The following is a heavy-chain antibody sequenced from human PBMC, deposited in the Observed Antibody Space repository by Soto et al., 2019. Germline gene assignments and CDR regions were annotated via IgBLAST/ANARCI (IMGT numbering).Heavy chain of an antibody. Sequence: ASVKVSCKASGGTFSSYAISWVRQAPGQGLEWMGGIIPIFGTANYAQKFQGRVTITADASTSTVYMELSSLRSEDTAVYYCARDRRLGYSYGPGTYYYGMDVWGQGTTVTVSS. V-gene: IGHV1-69*13. CDR3: ARDRRLGYSYGPGTYYYGMDV. CDR2: IIPIFGTA. J-gene: IGHJ6*02. CDR1: GGTFSSYA. D-gene: IGHD5-18*01.